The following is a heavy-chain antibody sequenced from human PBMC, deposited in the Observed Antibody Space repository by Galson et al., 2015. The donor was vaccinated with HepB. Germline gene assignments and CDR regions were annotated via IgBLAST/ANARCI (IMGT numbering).Heavy chain of an antibody. Sequence: ETLSLTCTVSGGSISTYYWGWIRQTPGKGLEWIGFIYYTGNTNYNPSLKSRVTLSVDTSKNQFSLNPSSVTAADTAIYYCARGGYSGYDWDYWGQGTLVTVSS. CDR2: IYYTGNT. CDR3: ARGGYSGYDWDY. CDR1: GGSISTYY. V-gene: IGHV4-59*01. D-gene: IGHD5-12*01. J-gene: IGHJ4*02.